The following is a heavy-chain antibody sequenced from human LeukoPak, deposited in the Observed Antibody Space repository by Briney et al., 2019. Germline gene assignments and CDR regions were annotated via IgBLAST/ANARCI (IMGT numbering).Heavy chain of an antibody. Sequence: SQTLSLTCAISGDSVPSNRASWTWIRQSPSRGLEWVGRTYYRSKWYTDYAVSLRSRISINPDTSKNQFSLQLNSVTPEDTAVYYCSRSDGASDFDYWGQGSLVSV. CDR2: TYYRSKWYT. CDR3: SRSDGASDFDY. J-gene: IGHJ4*02. D-gene: IGHD5-24*01. V-gene: IGHV6-1*01. CDR1: GDSVPSNRAS.